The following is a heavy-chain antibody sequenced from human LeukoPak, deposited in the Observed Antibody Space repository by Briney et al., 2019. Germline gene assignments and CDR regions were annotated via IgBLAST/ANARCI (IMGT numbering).Heavy chain of an antibody. D-gene: IGHD6-19*01. CDR3: ARAGYSSSWFPNSRPGYSSGWYRTGFDY. CDR1: GGSFSGYY. CDR2: INHSGST. V-gene: IGHV4-34*01. J-gene: IGHJ4*02. Sequence: PSGTLSLTCAVYGGSFSGYYWSWTRQPPGKGLEWIGEINHSGSTNYNPSLKSRVTISVDTSKNQFSLKLSSVTAADTAVYYCARAGYSSSWFPNSRPGYSSGWYRTGFDYWGQGTLVTVSS.